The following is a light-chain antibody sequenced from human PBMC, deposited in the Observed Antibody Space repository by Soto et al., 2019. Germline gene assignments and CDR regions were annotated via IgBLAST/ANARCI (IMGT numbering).Light chain of an antibody. J-gene: IGKJ2*01. CDR3: QQYGSSPMYT. CDR1: HSVSSTY. V-gene: IGKV3-20*01. Sequence: EIVLTQSPGTLSLSPGERATLSCRASHSVSSTYLAWYQQKPGQAPTLLIYGAASRATGIPDRFSGSGYGTDFTLNISRLEPEDFSVYYCQQYGSSPMYTFGQGTKLEIK. CDR2: GAA.